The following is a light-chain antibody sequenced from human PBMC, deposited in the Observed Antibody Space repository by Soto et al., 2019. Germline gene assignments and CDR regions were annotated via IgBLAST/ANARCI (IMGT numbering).Light chain of an antibody. J-gene: IGKJ1*01. Sequence: DIQLTQSPSTLSASVGDRVTITCRASQSINAWLAWYQQKPGQAPNLLIYKASTLESGVPSRFSGSGSGTEFTLTVSTLQPDDFATYSCHQYHNFPRTFGQGTKVEI. V-gene: IGKV1-5*03. CDR3: HQYHNFPRT. CDR2: KAS. CDR1: QSINAW.